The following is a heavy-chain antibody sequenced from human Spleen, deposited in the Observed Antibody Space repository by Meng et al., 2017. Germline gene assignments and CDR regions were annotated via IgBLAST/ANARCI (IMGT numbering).Heavy chain of an antibody. D-gene: IGHD2-15*01. CDR2: ISGSGGST. CDR1: GFTFSNYG. J-gene: IGHJ4*02. CDR3: AKDPYCSGGTCYPDG. Sequence: VQLVESGGGLVKPGGSLRLSCAASGFTFSNYGMSWVRQAPGKGLEWVSAISGSGGSTYYADSVKGRFTISRDNSKNTLYLQMNSLRAEDTAVYYCAKDPYCSGGTCYPDGWGQGTLVTVSS. V-gene: IGHV3-23*04.